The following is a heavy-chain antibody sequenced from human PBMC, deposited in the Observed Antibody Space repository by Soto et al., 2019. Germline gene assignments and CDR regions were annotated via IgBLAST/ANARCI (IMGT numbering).Heavy chain of an antibody. Sequence: EMQLLESGGGLVQPGGSLRLSCAASGFTFSSYAMSWVRQAPGKGLEWVSAISGSGGSTYYADSVKGRFTISRDNSKNTLYLQLNSLRAEDRAVYYIPKGDESFRVPLDYWGQGTLVTVSS. J-gene: IGHJ4*02. CDR3: PKGDESFRVPLDY. V-gene: IGHV3-23*01. CDR2: ISGSGGST. D-gene: IGHD3-16*02. CDR1: GFTFSSYA.